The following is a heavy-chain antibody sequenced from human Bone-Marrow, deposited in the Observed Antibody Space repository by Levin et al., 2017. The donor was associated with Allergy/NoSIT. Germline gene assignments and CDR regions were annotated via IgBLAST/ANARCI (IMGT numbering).Heavy chain of an antibody. CDR1: GFIFSTFA. D-gene: IGHD2-15*01. V-gene: IGHV3-23*01. CDR2: ISGSGSTT. CDR3: AQARHVAVSLFHI. J-gene: IGHJ3*02. Sequence: PGGSLRLSCAASGFIFSTFAMSWARQAPGKGLEWVSAISGSGSTTYYADPVKGRFTISRDNSKNTLYLQMNSLRAEDTGVYFCAQARHVAVSLFHIWGQGTTVIVSS.